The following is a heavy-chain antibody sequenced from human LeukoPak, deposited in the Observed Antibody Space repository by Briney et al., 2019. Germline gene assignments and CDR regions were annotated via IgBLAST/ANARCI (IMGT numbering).Heavy chain of an antibody. CDR1: GYTFTSNY. D-gene: IGHD6-13*01. CDR2: ISPSGGST. V-gene: IGHV1-46*01. CDR3: AREGGGSSWYPRWFDP. J-gene: IGHJ5*02. Sequence: GASVKVSCKAFGYTFTSNYMHWVRQAPGQGPEWMGVISPSGGSTTYAQKFQGRVTMTTDTSTSTAYMELRSLRSDDTAVYYCAREGGGSSWYPRWFDPWGQGTLVTVSS.